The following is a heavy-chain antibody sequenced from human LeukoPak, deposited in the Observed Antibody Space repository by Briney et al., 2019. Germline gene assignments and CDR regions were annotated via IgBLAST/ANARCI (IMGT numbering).Heavy chain of an antibody. J-gene: IGHJ6*02. CDR3: ATMLSYYYYGMDV. Sequence: SETLSLTCTVSGGSISSSSYYWGWIRQPPGKGREWIGSIYYSGSTYYNPSLKSRVTISVDTSKNQFSLKLSSVTAADTAVYYCATMLSYYYYGMDVWGQGTTVTVSS. CDR2: IYYSGST. V-gene: IGHV4-39*01. CDR1: GGSISSSSYY. D-gene: IGHD2-8*01.